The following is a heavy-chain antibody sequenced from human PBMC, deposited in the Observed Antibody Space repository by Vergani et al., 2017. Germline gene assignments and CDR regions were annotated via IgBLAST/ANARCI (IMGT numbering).Heavy chain of an antibody. CDR2: IYYSGST. V-gene: IGHV4-59*01. D-gene: IGHD1-26*01. CDR3: ARNKWETYWYFDL. Sequence: QVQLQESGPGLVKPSETLSLTCTVPGGPISNYYWSWIRQPPGKGLEWIGYIYYSGSTNYHPSLKSRVTISVDTSKNQFSLKLSSVVAADTAVYYCARNKWETYWYFDLWGRGTLITVSS. J-gene: IGHJ2*01. CDR1: GGPISNYY.